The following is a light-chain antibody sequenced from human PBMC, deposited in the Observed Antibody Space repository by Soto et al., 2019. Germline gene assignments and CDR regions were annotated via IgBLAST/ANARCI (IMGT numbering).Light chain of an antibody. CDR2: EVS. CDR3: SSYTSSSTRV. V-gene: IGLV2-14*01. CDR1: SSDVGAYNY. Sequence: QSVLTQHASVSGSPGQSITISCTGTSSDVGAYNYVSWYQQHPGKAPKLMIYEVSNRPSGLSNRFSGSKSGNTASLIISGLQAEDEADYYCSSYTSSSTRVFGTGTKLTVL. J-gene: IGLJ1*01.